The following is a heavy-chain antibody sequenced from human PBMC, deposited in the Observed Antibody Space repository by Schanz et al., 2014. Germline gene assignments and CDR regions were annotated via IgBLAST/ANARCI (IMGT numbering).Heavy chain of an antibody. J-gene: IGHJ5*02. CDR3: ATLDYADSVS. Sequence: QVQLVQSEAEVKKPGASVGVSCKASGYTFTNYGVTWVRQAPGQGLEWMGWISANNGNTNYAQKFQGRVTMTTDTSTSTAYMELRSLRSDDTAVYYCATLDYADSVSWGQGTLVTVSS. CDR1: GYTFTNYG. CDR2: ISANNGNT. D-gene: IGHD4-17*01. V-gene: IGHV1-18*01.